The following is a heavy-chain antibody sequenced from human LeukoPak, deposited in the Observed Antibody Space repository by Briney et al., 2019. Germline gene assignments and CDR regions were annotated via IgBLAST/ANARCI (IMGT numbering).Heavy chain of an antibody. V-gene: IGHV1-69*04. D-gene: IGHD6-6*01. Sequence: SVKVPCKASGGTFSSYAISWVRQAPGQGLEWMGRIIPILGIANYAQKFQGRVTITADKSTSTAYMELSSLRSEDTAVCYCARDHSSSPFDYWGQGTLVTVSS. CDR2: IIPILGIA. J-gene: IGHJ4*02. CDR1: GGTFSSYA. CDR3: ARDHSSSPFDY.